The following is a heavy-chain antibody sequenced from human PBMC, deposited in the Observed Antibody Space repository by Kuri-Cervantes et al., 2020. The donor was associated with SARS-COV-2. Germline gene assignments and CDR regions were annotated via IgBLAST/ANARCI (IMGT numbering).Heavy chain of an antibody. CDR3: GRGTSWAGNYYYYIDV. CDR2: IEYDGSSK. D-gene: IGHD3-16*01. CDR1: GFSFSAYG. J-gene: IGHJ6*03. Sequence: GGSLRLSCAASGFSFSAYGMYWVRQAPGKGLEWVAFIEYDGSSKYYADSVTGRFTVSRDNSKNTLFLHMDSLRGEDTAVYYCGRGTSWAGNYYYYIDVWGKGTTVTVS. V-gene: IGHV3-30*03.